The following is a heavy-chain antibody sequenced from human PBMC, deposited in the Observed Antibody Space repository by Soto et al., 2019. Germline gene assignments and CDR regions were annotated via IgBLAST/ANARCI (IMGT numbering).Heavy chain of an antibody. D-gene: IGHD2-8*01. Sequence: SQTLSLTCAISGDSVSSSSAVWNWIRQSTSRGLEWLGRTYYRSTWYHQYAVSVNSRITINPDTSKNQFSLHLNSVTPEDTAVNFCTRGGAGNGFYYSGQGTPVIVSA. CDR2: TYYRSTWYH. CDR1: GDSVSSSSAV. V-gene: IGHV6-1*01. J-gene: IGHJ4*01. CDR3: TRGGAGNGFYY.